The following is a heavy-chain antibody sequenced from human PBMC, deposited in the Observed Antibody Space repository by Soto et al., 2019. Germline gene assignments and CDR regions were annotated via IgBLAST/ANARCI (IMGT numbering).Heavy chain of an antibody. J-gene: IGHJ5*02. CDR2: ISSSSSYI. CDR1: GFTFSSYS. D-gene: IGHD3-9*01. Sequence: PGGSLRLSCAASGFTFSSYSMNWVRQAPGKGLEWVSSISSSSSYIYYADSVKGRFTISRDNAKNSLYLLMNSLRAEDTAVYYCARGAKTYYDILTGYYRDNWFDPWGQGTLVTVSS. CDR3: ARGAKTYYDILTGYYRDNWFDP. V-gene: IGHV3-21*01.